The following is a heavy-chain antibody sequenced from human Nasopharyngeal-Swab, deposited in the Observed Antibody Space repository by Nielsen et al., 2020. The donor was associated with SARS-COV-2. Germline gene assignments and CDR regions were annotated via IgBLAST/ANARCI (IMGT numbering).Heavy chain of an antibody. CDR3: ARDPSHYNYYDSSGKGGY. D-gene: IGHD3-22*01. J-gene: IGHJ4*02. CDR2: ISSSGSTI. Sequence: GGSLRLSCAASGFTFSSYEMNWVRQAPGKGLEWVSYISSSGSTIYYADSVKGRFTISRDNAKNSLYLQMNSLRAEDTAVYYCARDPSHYNYYDSSGKGGYWGQGTLVTVPS. CDR1: GFTFSSYE. V-gene: IGHV3-48*03.